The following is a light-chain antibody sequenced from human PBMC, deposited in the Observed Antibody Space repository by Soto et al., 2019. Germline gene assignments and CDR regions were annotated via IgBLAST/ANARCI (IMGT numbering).Light chain of an antibody. CDR2: AAS. CDR1: QGIGIY. CDR3: QKYNTAPLT. V-gene: IGKV1-27*01. Sequence: DIQMTQSPSSLSASLGDRVTITCRASQGIGIYLAWFQQRPGKVPKLLIYAASTLQSGVPSRFSGSGSGTDFTLTISSLQPEDVAAYYCQKYNTAPLTFGGGTKVDIK. J-gene: IGKJ4*01.